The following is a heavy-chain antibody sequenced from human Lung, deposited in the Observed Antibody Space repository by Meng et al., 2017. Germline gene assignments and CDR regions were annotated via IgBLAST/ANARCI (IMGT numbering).Heavy chain of an antibody. Sequence: SETLSLTCAVPGGSIRSSNWWSWVRQPPGKGLEWIGDIYHSVSTNYNPSLKSRVTISVDKSKNQFSLKLSSVTAADTAVYYCARVILWGAYYYYGMDVWGQGTTVTVSS. CDR2: IYHSVST. CDR3: ARVILWGAYYYYGMDV. D-gene: IGHD3-16*01. V-gene: IGHV4-4*02. CDR1: GGSIRSSNW. J-gene: IGHJ6*02.